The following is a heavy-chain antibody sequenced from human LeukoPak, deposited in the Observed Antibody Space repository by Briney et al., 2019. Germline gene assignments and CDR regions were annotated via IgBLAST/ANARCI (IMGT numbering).Heavy chain of an antibody. CDR3: ARGVSPLNYYFDY. V-gene: IGHV3-48*03. Sequence: GGSLRLSCAASGFTFSSYEMNWVRQAPGKGLQWVSYITSSGSTIYYADSVKGRFTISRDNAKNTLYLQMNSLRAEDTAVYYCARGVSPLNYYFDYWGQGTLVTVSS. CDR2: ITSSGSTI. D-gene: IGHD6-13*01. J-gene: IGHJ4*02. CDR1: GFTFSSYE.